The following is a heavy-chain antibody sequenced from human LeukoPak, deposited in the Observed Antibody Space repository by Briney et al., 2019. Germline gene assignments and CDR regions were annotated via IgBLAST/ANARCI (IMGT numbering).Heavy chain of an antibody. D-gene: IGHD3-10*01. Sequence: ASVKVSCKASGYTFTSYGISWVRQAPGQGLEWMGWISAYSGGTNYAQKFQGRVTMTRDTSISTAYMELSRLRSDDTAVYYCARGGSAAYYYGSAPGREFDYWGQGTLVTVSS. CDR2: ISAYSGGT. J-gene: IGHJ4*02. CDR3: ARGGSAAYYYGSAPGREFDY. V-gene: IGHV1-2*02. CDR1: GYTFTSYG.